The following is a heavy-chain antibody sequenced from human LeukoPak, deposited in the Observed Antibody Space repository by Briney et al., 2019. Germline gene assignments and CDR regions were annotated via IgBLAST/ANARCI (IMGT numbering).Heavy chain of an antibody. V-gene: IGHV4-34*01. J-gene: IGHJ4*02. CDR3: ARGRQQLVQFDY. D-gene: IGHD6-13*01. Sequence: SETLSLTCAVYGGSFSGYYWSWIRQPPGKGLEWIGEINHSGSTNYNPSLKSRVTISVDTSKNQFSLKLSSVTAADTAVHYCARGRQQLVQFDYWGQGTLVTVSS. CDR2: INHSGST. CDR1: GGSFSGYY.